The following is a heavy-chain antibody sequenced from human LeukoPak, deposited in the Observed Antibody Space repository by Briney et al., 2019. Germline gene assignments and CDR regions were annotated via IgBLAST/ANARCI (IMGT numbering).Heavy chain of an antibody. CDR2: IIPIFGTA. V-gene: IGHV1-69*06. D-gene: IGHD4-17*01. Sequence: SVKVSCKASGGTFSSYAISWVRQAPGQGLEWMGGIIPIFGTANYAQKFQGRVTITADKSTSTAYMELSSLRSEDTAVYYCARVPPLDYGDYLLQHWGQGTLVTVSS. CDR1: GGTFSSYA. CDR3: ARVPPLDYGDYLLQH. J-gene: IGHJ1*01.